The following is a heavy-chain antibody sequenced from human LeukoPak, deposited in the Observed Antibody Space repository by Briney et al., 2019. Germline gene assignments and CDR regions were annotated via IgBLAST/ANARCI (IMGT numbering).Heavy chain of an antibody. V-gene: IGHV3-30*18. CDR1: GFTFSSHG. J-gene: IGHJ4*02. CDR2: ILYDGSNE. CDR3: AKDGTGGYYYLDY. Sequence: PGGSLRLSCAASGFTFSSHGMHWVRQAPGMGLEWVALILYDGSNEYYADSVQGRFTISRDSSRNTLYLQMNSLRAEDTAVYYCAKDGTGGYYYLDYWGQRPHVTVSS. D-gene: IGHD3-22*01.